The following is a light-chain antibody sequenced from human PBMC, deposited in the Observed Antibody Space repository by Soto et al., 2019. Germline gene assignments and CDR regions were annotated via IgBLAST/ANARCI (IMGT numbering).Light chain of an antibody. CDR2: GAS. CDR3: QQYGSSPIT. V-gene: IGKV3-20*01. CDR1: QSVSSNY. J-gene: IGKJ5*01. Sequence: EIVLPQSPGTLSLSPGERAALSCRASQSVSSNYLAWYQQKPGQAPRLLIYGASSRATGIPDRFSGSGSGTDFTLTISRLEPEDFAVYYRQQYGSSPITFGQGTRLGIK.